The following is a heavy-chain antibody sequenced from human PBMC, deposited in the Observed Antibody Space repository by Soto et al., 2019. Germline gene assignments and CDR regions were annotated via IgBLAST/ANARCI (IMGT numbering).Heavy chain of an antibody. D-gene: IGHD3-9*01. CDR1: GDSFTSYW. CDR2: IYPGDSDT. J-gene: IGHJ4*02. V-gene: IGHV5-51*01. Sequence: GESLKISCKGSGDSFTSYWIGWVRQMPGKGLEWMGIIYPGDSDTRYSPSFRGQVTISVDKSISTAYLQWSSLKASDTAMYYCARRPRLTAPFDYWGQGTLVTVSS. CDR3: ARRPRLTAPFDY.